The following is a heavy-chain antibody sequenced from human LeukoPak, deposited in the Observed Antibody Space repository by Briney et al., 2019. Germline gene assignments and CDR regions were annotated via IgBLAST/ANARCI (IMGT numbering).Heavy chain of an antibody. CDR2: ISGSGGST. CDR3: AEDRGYWVADY. Sequence: GGSLRLSCAASGFTFSSYAMSWVRQAPGKGPEWVSAISGSGGSTYYADSVKGRFTISRDNSKNTLYLQMNSLRAEDTAVYYCAEDRGYWVADYWGQGTLVTVSP. V-gene: IGHV3-23*01. CDR1: GFTFSSYA. D-gene: IGHD2-15*01. J-gene: IGHJ4*02.